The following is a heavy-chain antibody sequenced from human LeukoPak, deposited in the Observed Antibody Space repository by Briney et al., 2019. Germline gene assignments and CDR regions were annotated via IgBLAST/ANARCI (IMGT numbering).Heavy chain of an antibody. CDR2: ISGSGGST. D-gene: IGHD5-18*01. CDR3: AKVRIGYSYGYFDY. V-gene: IGHV3-23*01. Sequence: GGSLRLSCAASGFTFSSYAMNWVRQAPGKGLEWVSAISGSGGSTYYADSVKGRFTISRDNSKNTLYLQMNSLRAEDTAVYYCAKVRIGYSYGYFDYWGQGTLVTVSS. J-gene: IGHJ4*02. CDR1: GFTFSSYA.